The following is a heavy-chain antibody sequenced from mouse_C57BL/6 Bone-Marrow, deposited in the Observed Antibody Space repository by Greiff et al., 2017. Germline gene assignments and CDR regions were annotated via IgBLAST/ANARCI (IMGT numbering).Heavy chain of an antibody. V-gene: IGHV1-77*01. J-gene: IGHJ3*01. CDR1: GYTFTDYY. CDR3: ARAYYYGSSYYFAY. D-gene: IGHD1-1*01. Sequence: QVQLQQSGAELVKPGASVKISCKASGYTFTDYYINWVKQRPGQGLEWIGKIGPGSGSTYYNEKFKGKDTLTADKSSSTAYMQLSSLTSEDAAVYFCARAYYYGSSYYFAYWGQGTLVTVSA. CDR2: IGPGSGST.